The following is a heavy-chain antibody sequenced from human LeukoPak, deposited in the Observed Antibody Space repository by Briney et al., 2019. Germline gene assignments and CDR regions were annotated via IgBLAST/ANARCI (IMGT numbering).Heavy chain of an antibody. J-gene: IGHJ5*02. CDR1: GGSISSGGYY. D-gene: IGHD2-8*01. CDR2: IYYSGST. CDR3: ARGGCTNGVCYRSLNWFDP. V-gene: IGHV4-31*03. Sequence: SETLSLTCTVSGGSISSGGYYWSWIRQHPGKGLEWIGYIYYSGSTYYNPSLKSRVTISVDTSKNQSSLKLSSVTAADTAVYYCARGGCTNGVCYRSLNWFDPWGQGTLVTVSS.